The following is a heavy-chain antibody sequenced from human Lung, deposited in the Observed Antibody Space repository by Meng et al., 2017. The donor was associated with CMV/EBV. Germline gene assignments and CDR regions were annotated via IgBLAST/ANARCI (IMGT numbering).Heavy chain of an antibody. CDR2: ISYDGSNK. J-gene: IGHJ6*02. CDR1: GFTLNSYT. CDR3: ARPTAGYYYYYGMDV. Sequence: SCAASGFTLNSYTVHWVRQAPGKGLEWMAVISYDGSNKYYADSVKGRFTISRDNSKNTLYLQMNSLRAEDTAVYYCARPTAGYYYYYGMDVWGQGTXVTVSS. V-gene: IGHV3-30-3*01. D-gene: IGHD6-13*01.